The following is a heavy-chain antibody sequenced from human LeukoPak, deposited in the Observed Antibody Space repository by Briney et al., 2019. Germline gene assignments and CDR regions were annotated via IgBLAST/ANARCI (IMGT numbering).Heavy chain of an antibody. CDR1: GGTFSSYA. D-gene: IGHD4-17*01. J-gene: IGHJ4*02. V-gene: IGHV1-69*13. CDR3: ATYGDYRDFDY. Sequence: ASAKVSCKASGGTFSSYAISWVRQAPGQGLEWMGRIIPIFGTANYAQKFQGRVTITADESTSTAYMELSSLRSEDTAVYYCATYGDYRDFDYWGQGTLVTVSS. CDR2: IIPIFGTA.